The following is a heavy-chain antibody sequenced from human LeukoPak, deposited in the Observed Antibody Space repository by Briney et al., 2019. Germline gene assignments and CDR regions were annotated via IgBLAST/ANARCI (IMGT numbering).Heavy chain of an antibody. Sequence: GGSLRLSCAASGFTFSSYGMHWVRQAPGKGLEWVAFIRYDGSNKYYADSVKGRFTISRDNSKNTLYLQMNSLRAEDTAVYYCACPPEDDILTGYSYWGQGTLVTVPS. CDR2: IRYDGSNK. V-gene: IGHV3-30*02. CDR3: ACPPEDDILTGYSY. CDR1: GFTFSSYG. J-gene: IGHJ4*02. D-gene: IGHD3-9*01.